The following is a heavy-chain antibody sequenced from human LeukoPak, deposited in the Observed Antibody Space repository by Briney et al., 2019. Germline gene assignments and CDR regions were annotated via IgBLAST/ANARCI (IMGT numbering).Heavy chain of an antibody. CDR2: INNEDSRT. J-gene: IGHJ4*02. Sequence: GGSLRLSCVASGFTFSSYWMHWVRQAPGKGLVWVSRINNEDSRTGYADSVKGRFTISRDNAKNSLYLHMNSLRAEDTAVYYCARDYGGSSPFDYWGQGTLVTVSS. V-gene: IGHV3-74*01. D-gene: IGHD4-23*01. CDR1: GFTFSSYW. CDR3: ARDYGGSSPFDY.